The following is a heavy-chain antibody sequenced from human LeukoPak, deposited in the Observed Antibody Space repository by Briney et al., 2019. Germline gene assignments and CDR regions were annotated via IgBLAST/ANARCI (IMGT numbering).Heavy chain of an antibody. CDR1: GYTFTSYY. D-gene: IGHD2-2*02. Sequence: ASVKVSCKASGYTFTSYYMHWVRQAPGQGLERMGIINPSGGSTSYAQKFQGRVTMTRDTSTSTVYMELSSLRSEDTAVYYCARVTVVVPAAIPDDYWGQGTLVTVSS. CDR2: INPSGGST. CDR3: ARVTVVVPAAIPDDY. V-gene: IGHV1-46*01. J-gene: IGHJ4*02.